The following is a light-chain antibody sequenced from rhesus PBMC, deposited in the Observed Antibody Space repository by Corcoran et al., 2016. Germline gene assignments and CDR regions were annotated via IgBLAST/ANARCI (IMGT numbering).Light chain of an antibody. CDR2: SND. CDR3: AAWFVSLSGYI. V-gene: IGLV1-60*01. Sequence: QSVLTQSPSASEAARKSVTICCSGNSPNIGSNDVSRYQQFPGTAPKLLIYSNDQRTSGVSDRFSGSKSGTAASLAISGLQTEDESDYYCAAWFVSLSGYIFGARTRLTVL. J-gene: IGLJ1*01. CDR1: SPNIGSND.